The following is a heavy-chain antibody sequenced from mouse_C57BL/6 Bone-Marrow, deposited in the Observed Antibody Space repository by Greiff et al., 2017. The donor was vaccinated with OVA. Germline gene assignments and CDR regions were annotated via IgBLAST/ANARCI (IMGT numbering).Heavy chain of an antibody. D-gene: IGHD4-1*01. CDR1: GFNIKDYY. CDR2: IDPEDGET. Sequence: EVQLQQSGAELVKPGASVKLSCTASGFNIKDYYMHWVKQRTEQGLEWIGRIDPEDGETKYAPNFQGKATITADTSSNTAYLQLSSLTSEDTAVYYCANLTGTKGDYWGQGTTLTVSS. V-gene: IGHV14-2*01. J-gene: IGHJ2*01. CDR3: ANLTGTKGDY.